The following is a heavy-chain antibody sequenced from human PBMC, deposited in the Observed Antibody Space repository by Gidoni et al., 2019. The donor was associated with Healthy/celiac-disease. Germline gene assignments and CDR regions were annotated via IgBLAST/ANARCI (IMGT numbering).Heavy chain of an antibody. J-gene: IGHJ3*02. D-gene: IGHD3-10*01. CDR2: IKHSGST. CDR3: ASEPLPPGAFDI. Sequence: HVQLQQWGAGLLKPSETLSLTCAAYGGSFSGYYWRWHRQPPGKGLEWIGEIKHSGSTNYNPSLKSRVTISVDTSKNQFSLKLSSVTAADTAGYYCASEPLPPGAFDIWGQGTMVTVSS. V-gene: IGHV4-34*01. CDR1: GGSFSGYY.